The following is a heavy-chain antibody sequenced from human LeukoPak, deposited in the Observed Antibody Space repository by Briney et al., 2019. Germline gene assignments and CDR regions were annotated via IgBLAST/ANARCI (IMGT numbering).Heavy chain of an antibody. J-gene: IGHJ4*02. CDR2: IYHNGNT. CDR1: GYSINSGYY. D-gene: IGHD5-24*01. Sequence: SETLSLTCTVSGYSINSGYYWGWIRQPPGKGLEWIGSIYHNGNTYYNPSLKSRVTISVDTSKNLFSLKLSSVTAADTAVYYCAREGDGYTDYWGQGTLVTVSS. CDR3: AREGDGYTDY. V-gene: IGHV4-38-2*02.